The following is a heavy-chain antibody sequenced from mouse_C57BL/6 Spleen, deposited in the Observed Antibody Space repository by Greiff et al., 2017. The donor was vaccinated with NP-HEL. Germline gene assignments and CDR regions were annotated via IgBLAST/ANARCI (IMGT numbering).Heavy chain of an antibody. J-gene: IGHJ1*03. CDR1: GFTFSSYG. D-gene: IGHD1-1*01. V-gene: IGHV5-6*01. CDR3: ARRNYGSSPSYFDV. CDR2: ISSGGSYT. Sequence: EVHLVESGGDLVKPGGSLKLSCAASGFTFSSYGMSWVRQTPDKRLEWVATISSGGSYTYYPDSVKGRFPISRDNAKNTLYLQMSSLKSEDTAMYYCARRNYGSSPSYFDVWGTGTTVTVSS.